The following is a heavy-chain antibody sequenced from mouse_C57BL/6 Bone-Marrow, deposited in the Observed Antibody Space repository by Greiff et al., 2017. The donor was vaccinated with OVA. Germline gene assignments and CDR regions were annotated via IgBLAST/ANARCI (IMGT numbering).Heavy chain of an antibody. V-gene: IGHV1-81*01. D-gene: IGHD2-4*01. Sequence: LQESGAELARPGASVKLSCKASGYTFTSYGISWVKQRTGQGLEWIGEIYPRSGNTYYNEKFKGKATLTADKSSSTAYMELRSLTSEDSAVYFCARGVLRRRGYAMDYWGQGTSVTVSS. CDR3: ARGVLRRRGYAMDY. CDR2: IYPRSGNT. CDR1: GYTFTSYG. J-gene: IGHJ4*01.